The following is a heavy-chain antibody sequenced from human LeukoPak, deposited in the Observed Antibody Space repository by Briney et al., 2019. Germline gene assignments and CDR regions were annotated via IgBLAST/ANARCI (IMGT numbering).Heavy chain of an antibody. CDR3: ARDWAYGWDY. Sequence: QAGGSLRLSCVASGFTLSNSWMSWVRQAPGKGLEWVANIKQDGSKKNYVDSVKGRFTISRDNAKNSLYLQMNSLRAEDTAVYYCARDWAYGWDYWGQGTLVTVSS. CDR2: IKQDGSKK. V-gene: IGHV3-7*04. CDR1: GFTLSNSW. D-gene: IGHD2-15*01. J-gene: IGHJ4*02.